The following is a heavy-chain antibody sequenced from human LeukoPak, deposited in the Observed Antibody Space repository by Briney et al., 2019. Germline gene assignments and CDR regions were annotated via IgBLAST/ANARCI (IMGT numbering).Heavy chain of an antibody. CDR2: ISGSGYST. CDR3: AKPPYGNSDYYPFDS. J-gene: IGHJ4*02. Sequence: GGSLRLSWAASGFTFSSYALSWFRQAPGKGLEWVSAISGSGYSTYYADSVKGRFTISRDNSKNTLYLQVNSLRAEDTAVYYCAKPPYGNSDYYPFDSWGQGTLVSVSS. D-gene: IGHD3-22*01. CDR1: GFTFSSYA. V-gene: IGHV3-23*01.